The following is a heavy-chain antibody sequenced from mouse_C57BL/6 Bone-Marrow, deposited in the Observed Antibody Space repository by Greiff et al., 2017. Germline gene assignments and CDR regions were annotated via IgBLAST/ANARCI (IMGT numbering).Heavy chain of an antibody. D-gene: IGHD5-1*01. CDR3: ARSSTFFYYFDY. CDR1: GYTFTTYP. CDR2: FHPYNDDT. V-gene: IGHV1-47*01. Sequence: QVQLQQSGAELVKPGASVKMSCKASGYTFTTYPIEWMKQNHGKSLEWIGNFHPYNDDTKYNEKFKGKATLTVEKSSNTVYSELSRLTSDDSAVYYCARSSTFFYYFDYWGQGTTLTVSS. J-gene: IGHJ2*01.